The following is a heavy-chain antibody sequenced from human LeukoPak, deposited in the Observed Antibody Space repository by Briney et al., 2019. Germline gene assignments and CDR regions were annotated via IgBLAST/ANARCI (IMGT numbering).Heavy chain of an antibody. Sequence: ASVKVSCKASGYTFTSYGISWVRQAPGQGLEWMGGIVPVYGTPNYAQKFQGRVTITTDESTSTTYMDLSRLTSEDTAVYYCARGAVYCSSASCPGPWFDPWGQGTLVTVSS. D-gene: IGHD2-2*01. CDR2: IVPVYGTP. V-gene: IGHV1-69*05. CDR1: GYTFTSYG. J-gene: IGHJ5*02. CDR3: ARGAVYCSSASCPGPWFDP.